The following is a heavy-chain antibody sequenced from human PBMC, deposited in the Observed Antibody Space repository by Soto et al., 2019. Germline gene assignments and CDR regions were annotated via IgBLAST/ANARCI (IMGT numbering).Heavy chain of an antibody. D-gene: IGHD1-1*01. CDR1: GFTFRSHG. Sequence: GGSLSLSCAASGFTFRSHGMHWVRQAPGKGLEWLTLISYDGSDTYYADSVKGRFTISRDNSKNILYLQMNSLGAEDTAVYYCAKDFGINWYYFDCWGQGTLVTVSS. CDR2: ISYDGSDT. J-gene: IGHJ4*02. CDR3: AKDFGINWYYFDC. V-gene: IGHV3-30*18.